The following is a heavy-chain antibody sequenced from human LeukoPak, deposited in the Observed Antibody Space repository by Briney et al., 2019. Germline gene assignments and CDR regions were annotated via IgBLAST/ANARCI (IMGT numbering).Heavy chain of an antibody. CDR1: GFTFSSFE. J-gene: IGHJ4*02. CDR3: ARDAMGSSY. V-gene: IGHV3-48*03. CDR2: ITSSGSII. Sequence: GGSLRLSCVASGFTFSSFEMNWVRQAPGKGLEWVSYITSSGSIIYYADSVKGRFTISRDNAKNSLYLQMNSLRAEDTAVYYCARDAMGSSYWGQGTLVTVSS. D-gene: IGHD3-16*01.